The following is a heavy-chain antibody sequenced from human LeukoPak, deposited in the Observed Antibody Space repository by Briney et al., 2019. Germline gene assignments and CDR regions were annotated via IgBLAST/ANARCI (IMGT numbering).Heavy chain of an antibody. CDR1: GFTFSAYH. CDR2: ISTDSGTL. CDR3: ARRDPFDY. Sequence: GGSLRLSCASSGFTFSAYHMNWVRQAPGKGLEWISFISTDSGTLYYADSEKGRFTISRDNAANSLYLQMNNLRDEDTAVYYCARRDPFDYWGQGTMVTVSS. J-gene: IGHJ4*02. V-gene: IGHV3-48*02.